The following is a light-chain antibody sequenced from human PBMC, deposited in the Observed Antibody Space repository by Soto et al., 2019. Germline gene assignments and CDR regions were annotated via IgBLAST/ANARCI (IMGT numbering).Light chain of an antibody. CDR3: GTWDTDLSAAHYA. V-gene: IGLV1-40*01. Sequence: QSVLTQPPSVSGAPGQRVTISCTGSSSNIGVGYDVHWYQQLPGTAPKLLIYANSRRPAGIPDRFSGSKSGTSATLDITGLQTGDEADYYCGTWDTDLSAAHYAFGTGTKVHRP. CDR2: ANS. CDR1: SSNIGVGYD. J-gene: IGLJ1*01.